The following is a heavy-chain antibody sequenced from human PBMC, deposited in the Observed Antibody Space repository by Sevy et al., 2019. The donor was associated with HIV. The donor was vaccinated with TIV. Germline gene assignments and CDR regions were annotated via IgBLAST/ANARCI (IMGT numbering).Heavy chain of an antibody. CDR1: GFTFSDYA. CDR3: AKAPISSGTSDGWLWGFDS. V-gene: IGHV3-23*01. D-gene: IGHD6-19*01. Sequence: GGSLRLSCAASGFTFSDYAMNWVRQAPGTGLEWVSAISGSGDPTCYAYSVRGRFTVSRDNSRNTLHLQMNTLTVEDTALYYCAKAPISSGTSDGWLWGFDSWGQGTLVTVSS. CDR2: ISGSGDPT. J-gene: IGHJ4*02.